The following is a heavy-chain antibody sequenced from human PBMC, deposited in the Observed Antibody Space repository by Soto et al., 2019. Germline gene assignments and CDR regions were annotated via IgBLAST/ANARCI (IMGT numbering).Heavy chain of an antibody. CDR2: SKNKADSYTT. CDR1: GFTFSEHY. J-gene: IGHJ4*02. V-gene: IGHV3-72*01. CDR3: TVWGSGNDFGAS. D-gene: IGHD3-10*01. Sequence: EVQLVESGGGLVQPGGSLRLSCAASGFTFSEHYMDWVLQAPGKGLEWVGRSKNKADSYTTEYAASVKGRFTISRDGSKNSLFLQMNSLKTEDTAVYYCTVWGSGNDFGASWGQGILVTVSS.